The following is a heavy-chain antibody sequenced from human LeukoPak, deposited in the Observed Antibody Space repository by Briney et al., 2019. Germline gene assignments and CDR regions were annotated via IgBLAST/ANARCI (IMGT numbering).Heavy chain of an antibody. CDR3: ASPLTTVTTGDY. D-gene: IGHD4-17*01. CDR1: GFTFSSYS. J-gene: IGHJ4*02. CDR2: ISSSSSYI. V-gene: IGHV3-21*01. Sequence: GGSLRLSCAASGFTFSSYSMNWVRQDPGKGLEWVSSISSSSSYIYYADSVKGRFTISRDNAKNSLYLQMNSLRAEDTAVYYCASPLTTVTTGDYWGQGTLVTVSS.